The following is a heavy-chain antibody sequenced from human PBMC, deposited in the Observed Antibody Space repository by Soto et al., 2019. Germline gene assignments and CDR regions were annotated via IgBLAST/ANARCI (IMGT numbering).Heavy chain of an antibody. D-gene: IGHD1-1*01. CDR1: GYDFTTSG. J-gene: IGHJ4*02. CDR3: ARGRYGDY. V-gene: IGHV1-18*01. Sequence: QVHLVQCGAEVKNPGASVKVSCRGSGYDFTTSGITWVRQAPGQGLEWMAWISAHNGNTNYAPNLQGRVTVTRDTSTSTAYIELRSLRSDDTAVYYCARGRYGDYWGQGALVTVSS. CDR2: ISAHNGNT.